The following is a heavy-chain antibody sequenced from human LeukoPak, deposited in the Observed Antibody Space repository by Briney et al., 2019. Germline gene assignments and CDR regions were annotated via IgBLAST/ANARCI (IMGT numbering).Heavy chain of an antibody. J-gene: IGHJ6*02. V-gene: IGHV3-48*01. D-gene: IGHD3-9*01. CDR1: GFTFSTYS. CDR2: ITSSSSTI. CDR3: ARGLYYDILTGSPYYYGMDV. Sequence: GGSLRLSCTASGFTFSTYSMNWVRQAPGKGLEWVSYITSSSSTIFYADSVKGRFTISRDNAKNSLYLQMNSLRGEDTAVYYCARGLYYDILTGSPYYYGMDVWGQGTTVTVSS.